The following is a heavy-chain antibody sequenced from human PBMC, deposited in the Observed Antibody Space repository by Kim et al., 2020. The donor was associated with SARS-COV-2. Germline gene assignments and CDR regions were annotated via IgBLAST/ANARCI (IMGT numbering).Heavy chain of an antibody. V-gene: IGHV4-61*03. Sequence: NPALESRVTISLDTSKNHFSLRLTSVTAADTAVYYCAKDTGDAYGYNLDYWGQGTHVTVSS. D-gene: IGHD5-18*01. J-gene: IGHJ4*02. CDR3: AKDTGDAYGYNLDY.